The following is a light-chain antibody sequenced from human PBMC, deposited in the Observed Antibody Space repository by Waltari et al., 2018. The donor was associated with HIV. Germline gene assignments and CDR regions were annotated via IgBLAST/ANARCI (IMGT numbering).Light chain of an antibody. CDR1: PSAIDPLNS. CDR2: EVN. V-gene: IGLV2-14*01. Sequence: QSALPQPASVSGSPGQSITISCTGPPSAIDPLNSVSWYQQHAGDAPKLIFFEVNYRPAGVSDRFSASKSGNTASLTISDLQAEDEADYFCSSYTTKNFLTFGGGTKLTVL. CDR3: SSYTTKNFLT. J-gene: IGLJ2*01.